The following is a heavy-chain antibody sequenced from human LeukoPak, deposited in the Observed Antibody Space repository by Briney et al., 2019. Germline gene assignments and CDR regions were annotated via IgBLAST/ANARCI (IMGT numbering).Heavy chain of an antibody. CDR1: GGSISSGDYY. CDR3: ARGITMVRAVITLHFDN. CDR2: IYYSGST. J-gene: IGHJ4*02. D-gene: IGHD3-10*01. Sequence: SQTLSLTCTVSGGSISSGDYYWSWIRQPPGKGLQWIGYIYYSGSTYYKPSLKSRATISADPSKNQFSLKLSSVTAADTAVYYCARGITMVRAVITLHFDNWGQGTLVTVSS. V-gene: IGHV4-30-4*01.